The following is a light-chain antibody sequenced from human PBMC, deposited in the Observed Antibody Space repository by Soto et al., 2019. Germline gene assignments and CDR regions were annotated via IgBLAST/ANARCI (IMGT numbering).Light chain of an antibody. V-gene: IGKV3-15*01. CDR3: HQYNNWPLT. J-gene: IGKJ4*01. Sequence: EIVMTQSPATLSVSPXEGATXSCRASQTVSSNLAWYQQKPGQAPRLLIYGASTRATGIPARFSGSGSGTEFTLTISSLQSEDFAVYYCHQYNNWPLTXGGGTKVEIK. CDR1: QTVSSN. CDR2: GAS.